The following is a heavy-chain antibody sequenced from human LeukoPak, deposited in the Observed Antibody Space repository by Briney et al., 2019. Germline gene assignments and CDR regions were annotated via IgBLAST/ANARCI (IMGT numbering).Heavy chain of an antibody. CDR2: IRSDGTST. CDR3: ARGGDPVKYYAEYVQY. D-gene: IGHD2-21*02. V-gene: IGHV3-74*01. CDR1: GFTFRNYC. Sequence: QTGGSLRLFCAASGFTFRNYCVHCARQGPGKGLVCVSRIRSDGTSTSYADSVKGRFTISRDNAKNTLYLQMSSLRAEDTAVYYGARGGDPVKYYAEYVQYWGQGTPVTVSS. J-gene: IGHJ1*01.